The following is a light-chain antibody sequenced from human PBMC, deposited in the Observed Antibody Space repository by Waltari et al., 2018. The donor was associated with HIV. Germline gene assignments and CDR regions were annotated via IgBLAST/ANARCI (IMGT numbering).Light chain of an antibody. V-gene: IGLV3-25*03. CDR1: ALPKQY. CDR2: KDS. CDR3: QSADSTAFYWV. J-gene: IGLJ3*02. Sequence: SYDLTQPPSVSVSPGQTARITCSGDALPKQYAYWYQKKPGQAPVLVIYKDSERPSGIPERFSGSSSGTTVTLTITGVQAEDEADYYCQSADSTAFYWVFGGGTKVTVL.